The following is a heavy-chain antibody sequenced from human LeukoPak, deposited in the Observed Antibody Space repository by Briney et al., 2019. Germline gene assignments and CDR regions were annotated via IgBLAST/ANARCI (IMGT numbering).Heavy chain of an antibody. J-gene: IGHJ4*02. D-gene: IGHD3-22*01. CDR1: GGSISSYY. CDR3: ARGRSYYDSTGYYY. Sequence: SETLSLTCTVSGGSISSYYWSWIRQPAGKGLEWIGRIYTSGSTNYKPSLKSRVTISIDTSKNQFSLKLSSVTAADTAVYYCARGRSYYDSTGYYYWGQGTLVTVSS. CDR2: IYTSGST. V-gene: IGHV4-4*07.